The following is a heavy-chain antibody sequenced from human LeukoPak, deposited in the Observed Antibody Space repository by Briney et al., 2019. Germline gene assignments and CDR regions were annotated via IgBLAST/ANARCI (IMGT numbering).Heavy chain of an antibody. CDR1: GGSFSGYY. CDR3: ARGHPHYDFWSGYPPGWYFDL. D-gene: IGHD3-3*01. J-gene: IGHJ2*01. CDR2: INHSGST. Sequence: PSETLSLTCAVYGGSFSGYYWSWIRQPPGKGLTWIGEINHSGSTNYNPSLKSRVTISVDTSKNQFSLKLSSVTAADTAVYYCARGHPHYDFWSGYPPGWYFDLWGRGTLVTVSS. V-gene: IGHV4-34*01.